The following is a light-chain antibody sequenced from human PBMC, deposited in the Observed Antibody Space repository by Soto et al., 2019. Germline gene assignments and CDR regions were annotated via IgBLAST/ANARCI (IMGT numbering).Light chain of an antibody. Sequence: QSALTQPASVSGSPGQAITISCTGTGSDVGSYILVSWYQQHPGKAPKLIIYEVSERPSGVSDRFSGSKSDNTASLTTSGLQAEDEADYYCCSYAGGTSWVFGGGTKLTVL. CDR2: EVS. V-gene: IGLV2-23*02. CDR1: GSDVGSYIL. CDR3: CSYAGGTSWV. J-gene: IGLJ3*02.